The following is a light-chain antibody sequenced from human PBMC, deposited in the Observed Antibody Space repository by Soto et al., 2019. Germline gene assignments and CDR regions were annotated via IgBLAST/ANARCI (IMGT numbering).Light chain of an antibody. V-gene: IGLV2-11*01. J-gene: IGLJ1*01. CDR1: SSDVGGYNY. CDR2: DVS. CDR3: CSYAGSYTYYV. Sequence: QSALTQSRSVSGSPGQSVTISCTGTSSDVGGYNYVSWYQQHPGKAPKLMIHDVSKRPSGVPDRFSGSKSGNTASLTISGLQAEDEADYYCCSYAGSYTYYVFGTGTQLTV.